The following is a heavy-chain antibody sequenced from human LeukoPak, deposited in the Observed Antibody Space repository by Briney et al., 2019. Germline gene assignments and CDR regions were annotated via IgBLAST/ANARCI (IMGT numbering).Heavy chain of an antibody. CDR3: ARFLPSAYSSSWYGIDY. V-gene: IGHV1-8*01. Sequence: ASVKVSCKASGYTFTSYDINWVRQATGQGLEWMGWMNPNSGNTGYAQKFQGRVTMTRNTSISTAYMELSSLRSEDTAVYYCARFLPSAYSSSWYGIDYWGQGTLVTVSS. CDR1: GYTFTSYD. J-gene: IGHJ4*02. CDR2: MNPNSGNT. D-gene: IGHD6-13*01.